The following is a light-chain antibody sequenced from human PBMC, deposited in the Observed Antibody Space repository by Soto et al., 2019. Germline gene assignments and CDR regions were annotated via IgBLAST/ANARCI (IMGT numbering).Light chain of an antibody. CDR1: SSNIGSKS. CDR2: SNN. Sequence: QSVLTQPPSVSGTPGQTVTISCSGSSSNIGSKSVQWYQQLPETAPKLLIYSNNQRPSGVHDRFSGSKSGTSASLAISGLQSEDEAHYYCGAWDDTLNVLVFGGGTKLTVL. V-gene: IGLV1-44*01. J-gene: IGLJ2*01. CDR3: GAWDDTLNVLV.